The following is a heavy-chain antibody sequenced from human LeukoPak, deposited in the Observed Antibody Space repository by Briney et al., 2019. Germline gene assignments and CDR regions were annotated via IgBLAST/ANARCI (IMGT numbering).Heavy chain of an antibody. D-gene: IGHD2-15*01. CDR1: GDSINSSTYS. CDR2: IYYSGNT. J-gene: IGHJ4*02. V-gene: IGHV4-39*01. CDR3: AAALDY. Sequence: SETLSLTCTVSGDSINSSTYSWGWIRQPPGKGLGYIGSIYYSGNTYYNPSLESRVITSVDTSKNQFSLKLTSVTAADTAVYYCAAALDYWGQGTLVTVSS.